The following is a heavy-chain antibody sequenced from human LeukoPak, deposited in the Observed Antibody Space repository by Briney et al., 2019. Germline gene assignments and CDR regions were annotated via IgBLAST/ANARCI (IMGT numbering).Heavy chain of an antibody. CDR3: ASVYCTNGVCLDAFDI. Sequence: GGSLRLSCAASGFTFSSYEMNWVRQAPGKGLEWVSYISSSGSTIYYADSVKGRFTISRDNAKNSLYLQMNSLRAEDTAVYYCASVYCTNGVCLDAFDIWDQGTMVTVSS. J-gene: IGHJ3*02. V-gene: IGHV3-48*03. CDR1: GFTFSSYE. CDR2: ISSSGSTI. D-gene: IGHD2-8*01.